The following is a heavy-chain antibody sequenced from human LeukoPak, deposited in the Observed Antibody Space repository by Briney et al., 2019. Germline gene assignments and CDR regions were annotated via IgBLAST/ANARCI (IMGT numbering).Heavy chain of an antibody. J-gene: IGHJ3*02. D-gene: IGHD3-3*01. V-gene: IGHV3-7*01. CDR3: ARHAFSRISVFGVVSDAFDI. Sequence: QSGGSLRLSCAASGFTFSSYWMSWVRQAPGKGPEWVANIKQDGGEKYYVDSVKGRFTISRDNAKNSLYLQMNSLRAEDTAVYYCARHAFSRISVFGVVSDAFDIWGQGTMVTVSS. CDR2: IKQDGGEK. CDR1: GFTFSSYW.